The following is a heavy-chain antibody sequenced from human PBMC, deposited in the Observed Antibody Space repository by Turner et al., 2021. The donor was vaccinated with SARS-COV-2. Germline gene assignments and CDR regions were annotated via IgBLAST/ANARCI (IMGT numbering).Heavy chain of an antibody. CDR1: GFTFSSYA. D-gene: IGHD3-22*01. J-gene: IGHJ6*02. CDR2: ISYDGSNK. V-gene: IGHV3-30-3*01. CDR3: AGIQSYDRSDYYGMDV. Sequence: QVQLLEYGGGVLQPGRSLRLLRSTSGFTFSSYAMNWVRQAPGKGLEWVAVISYDGSNKYYADSVKGRFTISRDNSKNTLYLQMNSLRAEDTAVYYCAGIQSYDRSDYYGMDVWGQGTTVTVSS.